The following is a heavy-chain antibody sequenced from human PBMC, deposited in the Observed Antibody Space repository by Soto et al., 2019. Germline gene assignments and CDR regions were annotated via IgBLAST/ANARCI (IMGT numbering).Heavy chain of an antibody. CDR3: ARDGYCSSTSCFYPDWFDP. D-gene: IGHD2-2*03. Sequence: GASVKVSCKDSGYTFTSHAMHWVRQAPGQRLEWMGWINAGNGNTKYSQKFQGRVTITRDTSASTAYMELSSLRSEDTAVYYCARDGYCSSTSCFYPDWFDPWGQGTLVTVSS. CDR2: INAGNGNT. J-gene: IGHJ5*02. V-gene: IGHV1-3*01. CDR1: GYTFTSHA.